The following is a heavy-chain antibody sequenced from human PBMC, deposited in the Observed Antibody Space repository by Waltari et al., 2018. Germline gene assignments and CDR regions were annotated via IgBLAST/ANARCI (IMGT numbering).Heavy chain of an antibody. CDR3: ATRGGISNWGLDY. CDR2: ISSGSGSI. CDR1: GSTFRTYN. D-gene: IGHD7-27*01. J-gene: IGHJ4*02. V-gene: IGHV3-48*04. Sequence: EVRLGESGGGLVQSGGSLSLSCATSGSTFRTYNKNGVAQAPGKGLEWLSYISSGSGSIYYADSVKGRFTISRDNARNSLYLQMNNLRAEDTAVYYCATRGGISNWGLDYWGQGTLVTVSS.